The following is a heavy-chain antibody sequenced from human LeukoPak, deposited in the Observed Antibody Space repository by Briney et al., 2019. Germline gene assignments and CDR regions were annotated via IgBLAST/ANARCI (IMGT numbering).Heavy chain of an antibody. V-gene: IGHV3-74*01. Sequence: TGGSLRLSCAASGFTFSSYWMNWVRQAPGKGQVWVSRIASDGSSTTYADSMKGRFSISRDNAKNTLYLQMNSLRVEDTAVYYCARGRPHGNDYWGQGTLVTVSS. CDR1: GFTFSSYW. J-gene: IGHJ4*02. D-gene: IGHD4-23*01. CDR3: ARGRPHGNDY. CDR2: IASDGSST.